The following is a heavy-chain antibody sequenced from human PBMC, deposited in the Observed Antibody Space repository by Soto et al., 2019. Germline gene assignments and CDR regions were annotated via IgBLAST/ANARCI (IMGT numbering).Heavy chain of an antibody. D-gene: IGHD3-16*01. Sequence: VGSLRLSCAAPGFSFSDSWMDWVRQAPGKGPEWVANIKEDGSEKNYVDSVKGRFTISRDNAKNSLYLQMNSLRAEDTAVYYCASLGRHGWGQGTTVTVSS. V-gene: IGHV3-7*01. CDR3: ASLGRHG. CDR1: GFSFSDSW. CDR2: IKEDGSEK. J-gene: IGHJ6*02.